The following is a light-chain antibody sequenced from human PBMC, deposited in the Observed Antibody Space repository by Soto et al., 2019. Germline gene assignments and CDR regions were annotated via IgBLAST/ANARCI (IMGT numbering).Light chain of an antibody. CDR2: DAS. Sequence: EIVLTQSPATLFLSPGERATLSCRASQSVSSYLAWYQQKPGQAPRLLIYDASNRATGIPARFSGSGSGTDFTLTISSLEPEDFAVYYCQQRRNWPITFGQGTRLEIK. CDR1: QSVSSY. CDR3: QQRRNWPIT. J-gene: IGKJ5*01. V-gene: IGKV3-11*01.